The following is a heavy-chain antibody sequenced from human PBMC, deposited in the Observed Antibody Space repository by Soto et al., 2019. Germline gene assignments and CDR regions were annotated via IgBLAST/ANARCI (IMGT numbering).Heavy chain of an antibody. V-gene: IGHV4-59*01. CDR2: IYYSGST. CDR1: GGSISSYY. CDR3: AREGLTGTIGLYYYYGMDV. J-gene: IGHJ6*02. Sequence: QVQLQESGPGLVKPSETLSLTCTVSGGSISSYYWSWIRQRPGKGLEWIGYIYYSGSTNYNPSLKSRVTISVDTSKNQCSRKLSSVTAADTAVYYCAREGLTGTIGLYYYYGMDVWGQGTTVTVSS. D-gene: IGHD1-7*01.